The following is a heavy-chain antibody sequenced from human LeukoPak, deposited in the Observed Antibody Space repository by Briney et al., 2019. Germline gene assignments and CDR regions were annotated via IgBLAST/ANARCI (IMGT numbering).Heavy chain of an antibody. CDR3: ARMSYYYDSSGSYDAFDI. V-gene: IGHV3-74*01. D-gene: IGHD3-22*01. CDR1: GFTFSSYW. CDR2: INSDGSST. J-gene: IGHJ3*02. Sequence: GGSLRLSCAASGFTFSSYWMHWVRQAPGKGLVWVSRINSDGSSTSYADSVKGRFTISRDNVKNTLYLQMNSLRAEDTAVYYCARMSYYYDSSGSYDAFDIWGQGTMVTVSS.